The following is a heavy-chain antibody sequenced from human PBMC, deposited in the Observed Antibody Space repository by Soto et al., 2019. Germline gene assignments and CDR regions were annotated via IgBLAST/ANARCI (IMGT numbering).Heavy chain of an antibody. CDR2: IFYSGSF. Sequence: QVQLQESGPGLVKPSQTLSLTCTVSGGSISSGTSYWSWIRQRPGKGLEWIGYIFYSGSFYYTPSLRGRVMIFADTSKNQFTLRLSSVTAADTAVYYCARAPETPSILGVALPYFFAYWGQGALVTVSS. D-gene: IGHD3-3*01. J-gene: IGHJ4*02. CDR3: ARAPETPSILGVALPYFFAY. CDR1: GGSISSGTSY. V-gene: IGHV4-31*03.